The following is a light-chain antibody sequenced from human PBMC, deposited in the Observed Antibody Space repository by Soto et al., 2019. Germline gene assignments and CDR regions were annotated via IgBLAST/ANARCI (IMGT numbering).Light chain of an antibody. J-gene: IGKJ2*01. CDR3: QQSYSIYMYT. V-gene: IGKV1-39*01. CDR1: QSISRY. CDR2: AAS. Sequence: DIQLTQSPSSLSASVGDRVTVTCRASQSISRYLNWYQQKPGKAPELLIYAASSLQSGVPSRFSGSGSWTDFSLTINSLQPEDFATYYCQQSYSIYMYTFGQGTKVEIK.